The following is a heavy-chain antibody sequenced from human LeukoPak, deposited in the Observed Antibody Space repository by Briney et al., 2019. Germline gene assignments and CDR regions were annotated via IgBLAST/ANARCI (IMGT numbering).Heavy chain of an antibody. J-gene: IGHJ3*02. V-gene: IGHV4-61*01. D-gene: IGHD6-19*01. CDR3: AREEWLSSFHI. CDR1: GGYVSSGSYY. Sequence: PSETLSLTCTVSGGYVSSGSYYWSWIRQPPGKGLEWIGYIHDSGSTNYNPSLKSRVTISADTSKNQFSLKLSSVTAADTAVYYCAREEWLSSFHIWGQGAMVTVSS. CDR2: IHDSGST.